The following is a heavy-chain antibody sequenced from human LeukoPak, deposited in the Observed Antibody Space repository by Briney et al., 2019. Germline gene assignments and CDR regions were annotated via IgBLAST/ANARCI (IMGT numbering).Heavy chain of an antibody. CDR2: ISSGGSPT. J-gene: IGHJ6*02. V-gene: IGHV3-48*01. D-gene: IGHD6-19*01. Sequence: GSLRLSCAASGFTFSSYSMNWVRQAPGKGLEWISYISSGGSPTYYADSVKGRFVISRDSAKNSLYLRMNSLRAEDTAVYYCARDNSSGWSDFHYYGMDVWGQGTTVIVSS. CDR3: ARDNSSGWSDFHYYGMDV. CDR1: GFTFSSYS.